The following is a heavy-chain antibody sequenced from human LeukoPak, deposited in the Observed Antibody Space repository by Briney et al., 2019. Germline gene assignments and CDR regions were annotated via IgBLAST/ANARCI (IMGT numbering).Heavy chain of an antibody. V-gene: IGHV4-59*01. D-gene: IGHD3-22*01. CDR2: IYYSGST. J-gene: IGHJ3*02. Sequence: SETLSLTCTVSGGSISSYYWGWIGQPPGKGLEGMGYIYYSGSTNYNPSLKSRVTISVDTSKNQFSLKLSSVTAADTAVYYCARYYYDSSGYRDAFDIWGQGTMVTVSS. CDR1: GGSISSYY. CDR3: ARYYYDSSGYRDAFDI.